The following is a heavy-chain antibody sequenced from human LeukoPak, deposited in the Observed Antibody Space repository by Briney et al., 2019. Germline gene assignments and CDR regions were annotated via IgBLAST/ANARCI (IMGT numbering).Heavy chain of an antibody. CDR1: GFTFSSYS. D-gene: IGHD3-22*01. CDR3: ARDGPFMGDEDSSGYYPGAFDI. Sequence: PGGSLRLSCAASGFTFSSYSMNWVRQAPGKGLEWVSSISSSSSYIYYADSVKGRFTISRDNAKNSLYLQMNSLRAEDTAVYYCARDGPFMGDEDSSGYYPGAFDIWGQGTMVTVSS. V-gene: IGHV3-21*01. CDR2: ISSSSSYI. J-gene: IGHJ3*02.